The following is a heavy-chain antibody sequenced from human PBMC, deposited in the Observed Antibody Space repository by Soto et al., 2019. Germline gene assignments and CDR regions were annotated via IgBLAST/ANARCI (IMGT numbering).Heavy chain of an antibody. V-gene: IGHV4-39*01. J-gene: IGHJ4*02. CDR3: ARHVDWRRWLGFDC. Sequence: SETLSLTCTVSGGSISSSSYSGGWIRQPPGKGLEWIGSMYYSGSTYYNPSLKSRVTISVDTSKSQFSLKLRSVTAADTAVYYCARHVDWRRWLGFDCWGQG. CDR2: MYYSGST. D-gene: IGHD2-21*01. CDR1: GGSISSSSYS.